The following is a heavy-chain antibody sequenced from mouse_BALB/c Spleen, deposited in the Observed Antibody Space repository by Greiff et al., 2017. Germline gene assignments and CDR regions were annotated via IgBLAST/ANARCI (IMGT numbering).Heavy chain of an antibody. CDR3: ARGYGYYYYAMDY. D-gene: IGHD1-2*01. V-gene: IGHV5-17*02. CDR2: ISSGSSTI. CDR1: GFTFSSFG. Sequence: EVQGVESGGGLVQPGGSRKLSCAASGFTFSSFGMHWVRQAPEKGLEWVAYISSGSSTIYYADTVKGRFTISRDNPKNTLFLQMTSLRSEDTAMYYCARGYGYYYYAMDYWGQGTSVTVSS. J-gene: IGHJ4*01.